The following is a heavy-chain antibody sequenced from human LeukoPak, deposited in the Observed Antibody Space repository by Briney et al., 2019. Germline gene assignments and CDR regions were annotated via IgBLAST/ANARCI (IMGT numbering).Heavy chain of an antibody. D-gene: IGHD2-15*01. J-gene: IGHJ4*02. CDR3: ARDTEAAHSPGFDY. CDR1: GGTFSSYA. Sequence: SVKVSCKASGGTFSSYAISWVRQAPGQGLEWMGGIIPIFGTANYAQKFQGRVTITADESTSTAYMELSSLRSEDTAVYYCARDTEAAHSPGFDYWGQGTLVTVSS. CDR2: IIPIFGTA. V-gene: IGHV1-69*01.